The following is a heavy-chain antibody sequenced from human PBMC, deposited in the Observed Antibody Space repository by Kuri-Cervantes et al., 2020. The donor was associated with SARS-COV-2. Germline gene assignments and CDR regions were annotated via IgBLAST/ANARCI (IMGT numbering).Heavy chain of an antibody. D-gene: IGHD1-26*01. CDR1: GFPFRNFG. CDR2: ISYDTTNK. V-gene: IGHV3-30*03. J-gene: IGHJ3*02. CDR3: ARDPDSGSYYGAFDI. Sequence: GGSLRLSCAASGFPFRNFGMHWVRQAPGKGLEWVAIISYDTTNKYYADSVKGRFTISRDNSKNTLYLQMNSLRAEDTAVYYCARDPDSGSYYGAFDIWGQGTMVT.